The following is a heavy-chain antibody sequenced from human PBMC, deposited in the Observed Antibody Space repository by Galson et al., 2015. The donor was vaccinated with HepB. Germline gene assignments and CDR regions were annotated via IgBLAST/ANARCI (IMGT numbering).Heavy chain of an antibody. Sequence: SLRLSCAASGFTFSDYYMSWIRQAPGKGLEWVSYISSSSSYTNYADSVKGRFTISRDNAKNSLYLQMNSLRAEDTAVYYCARVNWEDCSGGSCYSPDYWGQGTLVTVSS. CDR2: ISSSSSYT. J-gene: IGHJ4*02. V-gene: IGHV3-11*06. D-gene: IGHD2-15*01. CDR3: ARVNWEDCSGGSCYSPDY. CDR1: GFTFSDYY.